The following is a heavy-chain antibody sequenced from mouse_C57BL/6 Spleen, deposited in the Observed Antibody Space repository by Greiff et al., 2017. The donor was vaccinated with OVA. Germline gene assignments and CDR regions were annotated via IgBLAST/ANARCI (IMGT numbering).Heavy chain of an antibody. CDR3: ARWYDSGYDMDY. J-gene: IGHJ4*01. D-gene: IGHD2-4*01. Sequence: VQLQQPGAELVRPGSSVKLSCKASGYTFTGYWMDWVKQRPGQGLEWIGNIYPSSSETHYNDKFKDKATFTVDKSSKTAYMQLSSLTAEYSAVYYGARWYDSGYDMDYWGKGTTVTVSS. V-gene: IGHV1-61*01. CDR1: GYTFTGYW. CDR2: IYPSSSET.